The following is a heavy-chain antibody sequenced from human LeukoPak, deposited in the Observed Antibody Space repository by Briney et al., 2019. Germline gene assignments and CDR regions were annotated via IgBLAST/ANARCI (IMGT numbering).Heavy chain of an antibody. CDR3: TVDRLFFQF. V-gene: IGHV3-15*01. Sequence: GGSLRLSCVGSGFTFSDAWVSWVRLTPEKGLEWLGRVKSETDGGTIDHAAPVKGRFNISRDDSSNTVFLQMSSLKIDDTAVYYCTVDRLFFQFWGQGSLVTVSS. J-gene: IGHJ4*02. CDR1: GFTFSDAW. CDR2: VKSETDGGTI. D-gene: IGHD3-3*01.